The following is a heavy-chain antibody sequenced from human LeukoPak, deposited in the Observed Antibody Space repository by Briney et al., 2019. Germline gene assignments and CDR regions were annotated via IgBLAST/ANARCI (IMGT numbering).Heavy chain of an antibody. Sequence: AGGTLRLSCTASGFTFSDYAMAWVRQAPGRGLEWVSIISGGSRSPFDADSVKGRFTISRDNSKNTLFLHMDRLRADDTAVYYCAKTTLAAPGTEFDSWGQGTLVTVSS. CDR3: AKTTLAAPGTEFDS. V-gene: IGHV3-23*01. J-gene: IGHJ5*01. D-gene: IGHD6-13*01. CDR1: GFTFSDYA. CDR2: ISGGSRSP.